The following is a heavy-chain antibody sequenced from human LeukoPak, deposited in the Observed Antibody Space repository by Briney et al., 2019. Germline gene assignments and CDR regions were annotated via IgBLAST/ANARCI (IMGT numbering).Heavy chain of an antibody. CDR1: GGSFSSYA. Sequence: SVTVSCKASGGSFSSYAFSWMRQAPGQGLEWMGRIIPIYDASDYAQMFQGRVSITTDESTNTVHMDVSSLTFEDTAVYYCAREPLGCGGDCHFDYWGQGTLVTVSS. CDR3: AREPLGCGGDCHFDY. CDR2: IIPIYDAS. J-gene: IGHJ4*02. V-gene: IGHV1-69*05. D-gene: IGHD2-21*02.